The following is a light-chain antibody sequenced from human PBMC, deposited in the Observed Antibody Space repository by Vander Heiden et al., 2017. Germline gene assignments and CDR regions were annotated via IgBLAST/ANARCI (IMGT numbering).Light chain of an antibody. CDR3: QAWDSSTAVV. J-gene: IGLJ2*01. V-gene: IGLV3-1*01. CDR1: KLGDKY. Sequence: SSELTQPPSVSVSPGQKVSITCSGDKLGDKYACWYQQKPGQSPVLVIYQDSKRPSGIPERFSGSNSGNTATLTISGTQAMDEADYYCQAWDSSTAVVFGGGTKLTVL. CDR2: QDS.